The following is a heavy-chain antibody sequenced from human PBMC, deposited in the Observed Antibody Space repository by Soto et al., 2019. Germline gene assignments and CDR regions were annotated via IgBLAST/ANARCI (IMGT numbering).Heavy chain of an antibody. D-gene: IGHD2-21*02. CDR3: ARVFPTYCGGDCSYFDS. CDR1: CGSINSYY. CDR2: IFYSGST. Sequence: SETLSLTCTVSCGSINSYYWSWIRQPPGKGLEWIGYIFYSGSTNHNPSLKSRVTMSVDMSKYQFSLELSSVTAADTAVYYCARVFPTYCGGDCSYFDSWGPGALVTVSS. J-gene: IGHJ4*02. V-gene: IGHV4-59*01.